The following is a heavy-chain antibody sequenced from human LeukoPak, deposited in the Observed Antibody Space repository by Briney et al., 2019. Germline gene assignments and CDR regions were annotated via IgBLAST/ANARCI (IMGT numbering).Heavy chain of an antibody. CDR1: GYTFTAYY. Sequence: ASVRVSCKASGYTFTAYYIHWVRQAPGQGLEWMGLINPNTGVTKFAQKFHGRVSMSRDTSISTAYMELNRLTSDDTAVYFCARDYSSSWYVGVYNWFDPWGQGTLVTVSS. CDR2: INPNTGVT. D-gene: IGHD6-13*01. V-gene: IGHV1-2*02. J-gene: IGHJ5*02. CDR3: ARDYSSSWYVGVYNWFDP.